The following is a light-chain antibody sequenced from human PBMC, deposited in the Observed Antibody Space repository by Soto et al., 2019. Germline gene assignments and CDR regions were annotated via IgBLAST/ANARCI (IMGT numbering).Light chain of an antibody. CDR3: QQVRTYTWT. V-gene: IGKV1-9*01. Sequence: DIQMTQSPSSLSASVGDRFTITCQARQDISTFLAWYQQKPGKAPKLLIYAASTLQSGVPSRFSGSGSGTDFTLTISSLQPEDFETYYCQQVRTYTWTFGQGTKVDIK. J-gene: IGKJ1*01. CDR2: AAS. CDR1: QDISTF.